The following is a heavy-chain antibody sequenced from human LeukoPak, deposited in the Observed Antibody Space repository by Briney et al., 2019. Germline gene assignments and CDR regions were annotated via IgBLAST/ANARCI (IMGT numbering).Heavy chain of an antibody. V-gene: IGHV5-10-1*01. CDR3: ARDYSNYVNWFDP. CDR2: IDLSDSYT. D-gene: IGHD4-11*01. CDR1: GYSFTSFW. Sequence: GESLKISWKGFGYSFTSFWISWVRQMPGKGLEWMGRIDLSDSYTNYSPSFQGHVTISADKSISTAYLQRSSLKASDTAMYYCARDYSNYVNWFDPWGQGSLVTVSS. J-gene: IGHJ5*02.